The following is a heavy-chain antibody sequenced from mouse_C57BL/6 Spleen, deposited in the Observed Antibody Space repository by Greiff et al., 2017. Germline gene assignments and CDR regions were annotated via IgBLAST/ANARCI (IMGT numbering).Heavy chain of an antibody. J-gene: IGHJ4*01. CDR3: ARQGGGDYAMDY. Sequence: QVQLMESGPGLVAPSQSLSIPCTVSGFSLTSYGVHWVRQPPGKGLEWLVVIWSDGSTTYNSALKSRLSISKDNSKSHVFLKMNSLQTDDTSRYYCARQGGGDYAMDYWGQAASVTGSS. V-gene: IGHV2-6-1*01. CDR2: IWSDGST. CDR1: GFSLTSYG.